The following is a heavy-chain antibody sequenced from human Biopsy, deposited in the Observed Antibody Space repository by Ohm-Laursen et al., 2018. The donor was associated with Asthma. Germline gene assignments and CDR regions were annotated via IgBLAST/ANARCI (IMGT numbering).Heavy chain of an antibody. D-gene: IGHD1-1*01. CDR2: ISKDASTQ. CDR3: VRDGTGDAFDI. V-gene: IGHV3-30*01. J-gene: IGHJ3*02. Sequence: SLRLSCTASGFSFSNFAIHWVRQAPGKGLEWVGVISKDASTQDYADSVKGRFTMARDNSKNTLNLQMNSLREEDTAVYYCVRDGTGDAFDIWGQGTVVSVSS. CDR1: GFSFSNFA.